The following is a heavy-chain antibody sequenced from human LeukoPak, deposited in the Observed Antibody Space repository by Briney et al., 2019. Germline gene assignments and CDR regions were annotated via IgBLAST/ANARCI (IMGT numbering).Heavy chain of an antibody. J-gene: IGHJ4*02. Sequence: PGGSLRLSCAASGFTFSSYSMNWVRQAPGEGLEWVSSISSSSSYIYYADSVKGRFTISRDNAKNSLYLQMNSLRAEDTAVYYCARRIWDPDYGGNDYFDYWGQGTLVTVSS. CDR1: GFTFSSYS. CDR3: ARRIWDPDYGGNDYFDY. D-gene: IGHD4-23*01. CDR2: ISSSSSYI. V-gene: IGHV3-21*01.